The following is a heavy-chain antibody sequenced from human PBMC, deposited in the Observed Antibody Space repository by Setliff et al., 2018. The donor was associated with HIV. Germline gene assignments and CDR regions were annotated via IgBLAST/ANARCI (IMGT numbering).Heavy chain of an antibody. CDR1: EYSFTSYD. J-gene: IGHJ6*03. V-gene: IGHV1-8*01. D-gene: IGHD6-19*01. CDR3: ARGAWYTSGWYSSRYMDV. Sequence: ASVKVSCKPSEYSFTSYDINWVRQATGQGLEWMEWLNPNSHNTGYAQKFQGRVAMTWDTSISTAYMVLSNLRSEDTAVYYCARGAWYTSGWYSSRYMDVWGKGTTVTAP. CDR2: LNPNSHNT.